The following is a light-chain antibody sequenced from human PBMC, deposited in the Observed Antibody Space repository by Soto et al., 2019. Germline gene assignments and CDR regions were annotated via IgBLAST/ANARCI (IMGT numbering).Light chain of an antibody. J-gene: IGKJ4*01. Sequence: EIVLTQSPGTLSLSPGERATLSCRASQSVSSSYLAWYQQKPGQAPRLLIYGASSRATGIPDTFSGSGSGSDFTLTISRLEPEAFAVYYCQLTEITFGGGTKVEIK. CDR3: QLTEIT. V-gene: IGKV3-20*01. CDR2: GAS. CDR1: QSVSSSY.